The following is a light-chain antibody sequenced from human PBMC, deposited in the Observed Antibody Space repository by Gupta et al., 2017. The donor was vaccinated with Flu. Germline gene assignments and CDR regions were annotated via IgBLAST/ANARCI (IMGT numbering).Light chain of an antibody. J-gene: IGLJ3*02. CDR3: QSYDSSLSGFWV. CDR1: SPKVGAPYY. CDR2: GDT. Sequence: QSVLTHPPSVSGAPGQTVTISCTGSSPKVGAPYYINCYQQLPGTAPKLLLYGDTNLPSGVPNRFSVSKSGSSASLAITGLQAGDEADYYCQSYDSSLSGFWVFGGGTKLTVL. V-gene: IGLV1-40*01.